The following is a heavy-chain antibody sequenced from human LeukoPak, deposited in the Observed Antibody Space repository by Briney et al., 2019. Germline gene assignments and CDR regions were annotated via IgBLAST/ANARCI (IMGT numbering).Heavy chain of an antibody. CDR1: GFTFSSYA. J-gene: IGHJ3*02. Sequence: GGSLRLSCAASGFTFSSYAMSWVRQAPGKGLEWVSAISGSGGSTYYADSVKGRFTISRDNSKNTLYLQMNSLRAEDTAVYYCVHYPLQLDAFDIWGQGTMVTVSS. CDR3: VHYPLQLDAFDI. CDR2: ISGSGGST. D-gene: IGHD1-1*01. V-gene: IGHV3-23*01.